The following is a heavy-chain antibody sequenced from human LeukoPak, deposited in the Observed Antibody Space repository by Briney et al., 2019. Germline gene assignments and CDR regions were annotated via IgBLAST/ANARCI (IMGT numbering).Heavy chain of an antibody. J-gene: IGHJ4*02. CDR1: GFTLSNYW. V-gene: IGHV3-74*01. D-gene: IGHD1-26*01. CDR3: ARESSWAPDY. CDR2: INGDGSRT. Sequence: GGSLRLSCAASGFTLSNYWMHWVRQAPGKGLVWVSNINGDGSRTTSADAVKGRFTISRDNAKNTLFLQMNSLRAEDTAVYYCARESSWAPDYWGQGTLVTVPS.